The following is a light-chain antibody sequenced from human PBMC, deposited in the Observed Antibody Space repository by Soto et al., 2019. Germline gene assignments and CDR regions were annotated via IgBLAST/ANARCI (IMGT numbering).Light chain of an antibody. CDR2: LEGSGSY. CDR3: EAWDTNTRV. Sequence: QPVLTQSSSASASLGSSVKLTCTLSSGHSSYIIAWHQQQPGKAPRYLMKLEGSGSYNKGSGVTDSFSGSSSGADRYLTISNLQSEDEADYYCEAWDTNTRVFGGGTKLTVL. V-gene: IGLV4-60*03. J-gene: IGLJ2*01. CDR1: SGHSSYI.